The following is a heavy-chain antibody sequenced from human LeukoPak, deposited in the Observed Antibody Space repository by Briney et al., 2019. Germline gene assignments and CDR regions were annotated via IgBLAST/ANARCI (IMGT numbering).Heavy chain of an antibody. J-gene: IGHJ4*02. V-gene: IGHV3-66*01. CDR3: ARDHGIVPPAVDY. CDR1: GFTFSSYA. Sequence: PGGSLRLSCAASGFTFSSYAMSWVRQAPGKGLEWVSVIYSGGSTYYADSVKGRFTISRDNSKNTLYLQMNSLRAEDTAVYYCARDHGIVPPAVDYWGQGTLVTVSS. CDR2: IYSGGST. D-gene: IGHD2-2*01.